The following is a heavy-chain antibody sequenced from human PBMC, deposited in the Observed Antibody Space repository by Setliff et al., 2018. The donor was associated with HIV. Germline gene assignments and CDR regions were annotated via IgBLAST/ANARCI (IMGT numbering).Heavy chain of an antibody. CDR3: ARDVDYTDAFDI. Sequence: ASVKVSCKASGYTFTNYYIHWVRQAPGQGLEWVGWMSDYNRNTEHAEKFRGRVTLTKDISTSTAYMELRSLRSEDTAVYYCARDVDYTDAFDIWGQGTMVTV. D-gene: IGHD4-4*01. J-gene: IGHJ3*02. CDR2: MSDYNRNT. V-gene: IGHV1-18*04. CDR1: GYTFTNYY.